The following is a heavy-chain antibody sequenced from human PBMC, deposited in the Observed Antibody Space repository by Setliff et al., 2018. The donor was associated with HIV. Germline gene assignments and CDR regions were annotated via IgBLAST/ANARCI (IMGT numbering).Heavy chain of an antibody. J-gene: IGHJ3*02. CDR1: GGSISSGTYY. Sequence: SETLSLSCSVSGGSISSGTYYWGWIRQPPGKGLEWIGTIYYSGNTYYRPSLKSRVTISVDTSTNQFSLRLNSVTAADTAVYFCARQSGYTRGWDIFGVVAGSFDIWGQGTMVTVSS. V-gene: IGHV4-39*01. CDR2: IYYSGNT. D-gene: IGHD3-3*01. CDR3: ARQSGYTRGWDIFGVVAGSFDI.